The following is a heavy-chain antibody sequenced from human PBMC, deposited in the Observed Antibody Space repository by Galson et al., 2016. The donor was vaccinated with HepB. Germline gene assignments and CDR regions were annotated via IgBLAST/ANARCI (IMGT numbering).Heavy chain of an antibody. CDR1: GFSFSDYY. CDR3: VRDLGSCSGANCYAGFPDYFDY. D-gene: IGHD2-2*01. J-gene: IGHJ4*02. CDR2: ITSSGTTI. Sequence: SLRLSCAASGFSFSDYYMSRIRQAPGKGLEWVSYITSSGTTIYYADSVKGRFTISRDDAKNSLYLQMNRLRVEDTAVYYCVRDLGSCSGANCYAGFPDYFDYWGQGTLVTVSS. V-gene: IGHV3-11*01.